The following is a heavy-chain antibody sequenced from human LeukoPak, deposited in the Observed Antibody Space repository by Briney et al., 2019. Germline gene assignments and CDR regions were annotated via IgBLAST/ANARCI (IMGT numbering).Heavy chain of an antibody. V-gene: IGHV1-2*02. CDR2: INPNSGGT. CDR3: AREGQLGLDN. D-gene: IGHD1-1*01. J-gene: IGHJ1*01. Sequence: ASVKVSCKASGYTFTSYYMHWVRQAPGQGLEWMGWINPNSGGTNYAQKFQGRLTMTSDTSISTGYLELRRVQFDDTAVYYCAREGQLGLDNWGQGTLVTVSS. CDR1: GYTFTSYY.